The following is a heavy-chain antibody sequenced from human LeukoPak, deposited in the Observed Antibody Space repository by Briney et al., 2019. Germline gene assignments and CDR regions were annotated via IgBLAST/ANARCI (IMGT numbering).Heavy chain of an antibody. CDR1: GFTVSSNY. Sequence: GGSLRLSCAASGFTVSSNYMSWVRQAPGKGREWVSVIYSGGSTYYADSVKDRFTISRDNSKNTLYLKMNSLRAEDTAVYYCASEKWDAFDIWGKGTMVTVSS. J-gene: IGHJ3*02. CDR3: ASEKWDAFDI. CDR2: IYSGGST. V-gene: IGHV3-53*01. D-gene: IGHD2-8*01.